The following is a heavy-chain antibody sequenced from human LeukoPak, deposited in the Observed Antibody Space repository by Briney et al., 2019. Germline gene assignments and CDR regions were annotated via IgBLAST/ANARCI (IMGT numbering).Heavy chain of an antibody. J-gene: IGHJ4*02. V-gene: IGHV1-69*04. CDR2: IIPILGIA. CDR3: ARDRDGYNREFDY. CDR1: GYTFTGQY. Sequence: GASVKVSCKASGYTFTGQYLHWVRQAPGQGLEWMGRIIPILGIANYAQKFQGRVTITADKSTSTAYMELSSLRSEDTAVYYCARDRDGYNREFDYWGQGTLVTVSS. D-gene: IGHD5-24*01.